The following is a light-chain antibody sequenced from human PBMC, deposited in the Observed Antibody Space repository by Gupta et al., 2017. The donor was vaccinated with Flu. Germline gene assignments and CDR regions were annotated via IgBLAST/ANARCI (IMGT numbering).Light chain of an antibody. CDR1: QSGLDSNNNKNY. CDR2: CES. CDR3: QHDYTSSVT. V-gene: IGKV4-1*01. Sequence: QSSLSLSASLSEKITINCKSSQSGLDSNNNKNYLAGYQHKPGQPPKRLISCESTREAGVPDRCRGSGSGTDFTTTIASLQAEDVAIEYCQHDYTSSVTFGGGTKVEIK. J-gene: IGKJ4*01.